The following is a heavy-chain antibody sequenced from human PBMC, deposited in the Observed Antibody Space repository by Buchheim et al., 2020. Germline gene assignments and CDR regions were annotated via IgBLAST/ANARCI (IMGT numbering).Heavy chain of an antibody. Sequence: EVQMLESGGGSVQPGGSLRLSCVASGLSFSRYAFNWVRQPPGQGLEWVSHIIGDGGRTNYAESLEGRFTISRGNSNNTLYLQINSLRVEDTALYYCAKGGMEWELPRFDSWGQGTL. D-gene: IGHD4-23*01. CDR3: AKGGMEWELPRFDS. V-gene: IGHV3-23*01. CDR2: IIGDGGRT. CDR1: GLSFSRYA. J-gene: IGHJ4*02.